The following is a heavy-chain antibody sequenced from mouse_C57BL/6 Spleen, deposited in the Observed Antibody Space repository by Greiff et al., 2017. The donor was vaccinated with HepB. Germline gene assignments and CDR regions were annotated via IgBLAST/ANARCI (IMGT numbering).Heavy chain of an antibody. D-gene: IGHD2-3*01. J-gene: IGHJ3*01. Sequence: VQVVESGPGLVQPSQSLSITCTVSGFSLTSYGVHWVRQSPGKGLEWLGVIWSGGSTDYNAAFISRLSISKDNSKSQVFFKMNSLQADDTAIYYCARTHGYYGAWFAYWGQGTLVTVSA. V-gene: IGHV2-2*01. CDR3: ARTHGYYGAWFAY. CDR1: GFSLTSYG. CDR2: IWSGGST.